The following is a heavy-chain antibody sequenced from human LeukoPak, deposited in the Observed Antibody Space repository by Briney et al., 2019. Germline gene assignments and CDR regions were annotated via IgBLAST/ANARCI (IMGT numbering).Heavy chain of an antibody. CDR1: GFTFTTYG. Sequence: GGSLRLSCAASGFTFTTYGMHWVRQAPGKGLEWVAVISYDGNNEYYADSVKGRFTISRDNSKNTLYLQMDSLRPEDTAVYYCAKGYSGTWYYFDYWGQGTLVTVSS. CDR2: ISYDGNNE. CDR3: AKGYSGTWYYFDY. J-gene: IGHJ4*02. D-gene: IGHD6-13*01. V-gene: IGHV3-30*18.